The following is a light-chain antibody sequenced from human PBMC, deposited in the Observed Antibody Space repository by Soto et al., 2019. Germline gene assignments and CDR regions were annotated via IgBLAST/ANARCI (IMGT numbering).Light chain of an antibody. J-gene: IGKJ1*01. V-gene: IGKV1-5*03. Sequence: DIQMTQSPSTLPASVGDRVIITCRASQGLTNALVWYQQKPGKAPNLLIYKASILASGVPLRFSGSGSGTEFTLSSSSLQPEDFATYYCQQHISYPRTFGQGTKVEIK. CDR1: QGLTNA. CDR3: QQHISYPRT. CDR2: KAS.